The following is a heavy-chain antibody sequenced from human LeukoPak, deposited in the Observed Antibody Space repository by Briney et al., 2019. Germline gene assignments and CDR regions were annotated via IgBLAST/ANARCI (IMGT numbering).Heavy chain of an antibody. V-gene: IGHV4-61*02. CDR3: ARDFRGMITFGGVIVSSGDAFDI. CDR2: IYTSGST. Sequence: SETLSLTCTVSGGSISSGSYYWSWIRQPAGKGLEWIGRIYTSGSTNYNPSLKSRVTISVDKSKNQFSLKLSSVTAADTAVYYCARDFRGMITFGGVIVSSGDAFDIWGQGTMVTVSS. J-gene: IGHJ3*02. CDR1: GGSISSGSYY. D-gene: IGHD3-16*02.